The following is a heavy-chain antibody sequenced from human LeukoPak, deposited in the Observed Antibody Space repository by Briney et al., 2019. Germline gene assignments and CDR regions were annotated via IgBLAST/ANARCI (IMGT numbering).Heavy chain of an antibody. D-gene: IGHD6-13*01. CDR2: ISSSGSTI. Sequence: PGGSLRLSCAASGFTFSSYDMNWVRQAPGKGLEWVSYISSSGSTIYYADSVKGRFTISRDNAKNSLYLQMNSLRAEDTAVYYCARNPSGSSFSGDYMDVWGKGTTVTVSS. J-gene: IGHJ6*03. CDR3: ARNPSGSSFSGDYMDV. CDR1: GFTFSSYD. V-gene: IGHV3-48*03.